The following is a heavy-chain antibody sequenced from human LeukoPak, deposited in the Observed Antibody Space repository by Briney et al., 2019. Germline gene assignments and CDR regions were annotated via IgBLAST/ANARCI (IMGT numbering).Heavy chain of an antibody. J-gene: IGHJ4*02. V-gene: IGHV3-33*01. D-gene: IGHD3-10*01. CDR3: ARDQSNGESMGY. CDR2: VWYDESNK. CDR1: GFTFRSYD. Sequence: QPGRSLRLSCAASGFTFRSYDMHWVRQAPGKGLVWVAVVWYDESNKYYVDSVKGRFTISRDNSNNTLYLQMNSLRAEDTAIYYCARDQSNGESMGYWGQGTLVTVSS.